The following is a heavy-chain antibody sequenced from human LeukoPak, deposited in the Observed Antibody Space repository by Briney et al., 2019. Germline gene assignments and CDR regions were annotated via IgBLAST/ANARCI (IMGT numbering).Heavy chain of an antibody. CDR1: GFTFNTYT. Sequence: GGSLRLSCAASGFTFNTYTMNWVRQAPGKGLEWVGLIRSETDGGTTDYAAPVKGRFTISRDESKNTLYLQMNSLKTEDTAVYYCAQGSGQYYDYWGQGTLVTVSS. V-gene: IGHV3-15*07. D-gene: IGHD3-22*01. CDR3: AQGSGQYYDY. J-gene: IGHJ4*02. CDR2: IRSETDGGTT.